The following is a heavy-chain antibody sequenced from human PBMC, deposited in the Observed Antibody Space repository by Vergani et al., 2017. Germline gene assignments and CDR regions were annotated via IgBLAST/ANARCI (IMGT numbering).Heavy chain of an antibody. V-gene: IGHV1-46*03. CDR1: GYTFTSYY. CDR3: ARLDSGYAGKDY. J-gene: IGHJ4*02. CDR2: INPSGGST. D-gene: IGHD5-12*01. Sequence: QVQLVQSGAEVKKPGASVKVSCKASGYTFTSYYMHWVRQAPGQGLEWMGIINPSGGSTSYAQKFHGRVTMTRDTSTSTVYMELSSLRSEDTAVYYCARLDSGYAGKDYWGQGTLVTVSS.